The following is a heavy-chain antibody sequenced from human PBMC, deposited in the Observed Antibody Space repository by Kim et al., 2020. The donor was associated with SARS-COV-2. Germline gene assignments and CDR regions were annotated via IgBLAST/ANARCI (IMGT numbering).Heavy chain of an antibody. V-gene: IGHV3-21*06. D-gene: IGHD3-10*01. CDR1: GFTFSNYS. CDR2: ISASGSFI. Sequence: GGSLRLSCVASGFTFSNYSMNWVRQAPGKGLEWVSSISASGSFIFHTDSVKGRFTISRDNARNSLHLEMNRLGDEDTALYYCARGATAKYSIGSGSYYLSHWGQGDLVIVSS. J-gene: IGHJ4*02. CDR3: ARGATAKYSIGSGSYYLSH.